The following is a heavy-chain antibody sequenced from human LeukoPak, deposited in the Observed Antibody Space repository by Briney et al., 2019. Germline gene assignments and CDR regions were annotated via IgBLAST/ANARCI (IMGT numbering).Heavy chain of an antibody. Sequence: PSETLSLTCTVSGGSISSYYWTWIRQPPGKGLEWIGEINHSGSTNYNPSLKSRVTISVDTSKNQFSLKLSSVTAADTAVYYCARRALLWFGELLGGWFDPWGQGTLVTVSS. J-gene: IGHJ5*02. CDR2: INHSGST. CDR3: ARRALLWFGELLGGWFDP. D-gene: IGHD3-10*01. CDR1: GGSISSYY. V-gene: IGHV4-34*01.